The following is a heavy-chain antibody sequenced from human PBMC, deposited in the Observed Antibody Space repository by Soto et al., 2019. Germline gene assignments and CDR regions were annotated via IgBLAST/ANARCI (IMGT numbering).Heavy chain of an antibody. CDR2: IFSNDEK. D-gene: IGHD3-10*01. V-gene: IGHV2-26*01. J-gene: IGHJ4*02. CDR1: GFSLSNARMG. Sequence: SGPTLVNPTETLTLTCTVSGFSLSNARMGVSWIRQPPGKALEWLAHIFSNDEKSYSTSLKSRLTISKDTSKSQVVLTMTNMDAVDTATYYCVARFGELSGNDYWGQGTLVTVSS. CDR3: VARFGELSGNDY.